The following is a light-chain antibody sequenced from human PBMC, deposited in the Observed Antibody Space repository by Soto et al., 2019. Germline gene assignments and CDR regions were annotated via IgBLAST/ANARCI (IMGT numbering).Light chain of an antibody. CDR1: QSVDIN. V-gene: IGKV3-11*01. J-gene: IGKJ5*01. CDR2: GAS. CDR3: QQRSKWPPIT. Sequence: EIVLTQSPATLSVSPGERVTLSCRASQSVDINLAWYQQKPGQAPRLLIYGASTRAAGVPPRFSGSGSGTDFTLTISSLEPEDFAVYYCQQRSKWPPITFGQGTRLEIK.